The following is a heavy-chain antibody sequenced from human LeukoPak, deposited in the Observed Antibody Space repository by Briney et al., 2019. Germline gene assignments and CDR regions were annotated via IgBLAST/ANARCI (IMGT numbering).Heavy chain of an antibody. CDR1: GGSISSYY. CDR2: IYYSGST. D-gene: IGHD3-10*01. V-gene: IGHV4-59*01. CDR3: ARVPTVWFGDPIGWFDP. J-gene: IGHJ5*02. Sequence: SETLSLTCTVSGGSISSYYWSWIRQPPGKGLEWIGYIYYSGSTNYNPSLKSRVTISVDTSKNQFSLKLSSVTAADTAMYYCARVPTVWFGDPIGWFDPWGQGTLVTVSS.